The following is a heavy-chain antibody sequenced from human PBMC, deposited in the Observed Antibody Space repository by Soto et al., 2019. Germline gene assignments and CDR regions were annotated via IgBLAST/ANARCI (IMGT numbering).Heavy chain of an antibody. CDR1: GYTFTTYG. Sequence: ASVKVSCKTSGYTFTTYGVSWVRQAPGQGLEWMGWIIAYNGNTNYAQKLQGRVTMTTDTSTSTAYMELRGLRSDDTAVYYCARDRYYYGSGSYYISWFDPWGQGTLVTVSS. V-gene: IGHV1-18*04. CDR2: IIAYNGNT. D-gene: IGHD3-10*01. J-gene: IGHJ5*02. CDR3: ARDRYYYGSGSYYISWFDP.